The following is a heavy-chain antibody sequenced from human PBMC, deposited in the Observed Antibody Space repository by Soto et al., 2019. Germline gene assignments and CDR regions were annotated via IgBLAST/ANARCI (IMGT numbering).Heavy chain of an antibody. J-gene: IGHJ6*02. Sequence: QVQLVESGGGVVQPGRSLRLSCAASGFTFSSYGMHWVRQAPGKGLEWVAVISYDGSNKYYADSVKGRFTISRDNSKNTLYLQMNSLRAEDTAVYYCAKEKGYGMDVWGQGTTVTASS. CDR1: GFTFSSYG. CDR3: AKEKGYGMDV. V-gene: IGHV3-30*18. CDR2: ISYDGSNK.